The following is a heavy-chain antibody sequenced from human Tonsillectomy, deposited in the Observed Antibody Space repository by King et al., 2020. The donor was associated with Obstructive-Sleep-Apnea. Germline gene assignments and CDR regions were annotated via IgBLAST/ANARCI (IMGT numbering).Heavy chain of an antibody. V-gene: IGHV3-21*01. CDR3: ARDSSYTATFDY. CDR2: ISSSSSYI. D-gene: IGHD5-18*01. J-gene: IGHJ4*02. Sequence: VQLVESGGGLVKPGGSLRLSCAASGFTFSSYSMNWVRQAPGKGLEWVSSISSSSSYIYYAHSVKGRFTISRDNAKNSLYLQMNSLRAEDTAVYYCARDSSYTATFDYWGQGTLVTVSS. CDR1: GFTFSSYS.